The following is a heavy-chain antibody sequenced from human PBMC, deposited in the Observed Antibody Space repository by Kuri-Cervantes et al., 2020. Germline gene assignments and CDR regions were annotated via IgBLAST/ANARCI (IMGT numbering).Heavy chain of an antibody. CDR1: GGSISSSSYY. CDR2: IYYSGST. J-gene: IGHJ4*02. Sequence: SETLSLTCTVSGGSISSSSYYWGWIRQPPEKGLEWIGSIYYSGSTYYNPSLKSRVTISVDTSKNQFSLTLNSVTAADTAVYYCARLVGWWEHFDYWGQGALVTVSS. V-gene: IGHV4-39*01. CDR3: ARLVGWWEHFDY. D-gene: IGHD2-8*02.